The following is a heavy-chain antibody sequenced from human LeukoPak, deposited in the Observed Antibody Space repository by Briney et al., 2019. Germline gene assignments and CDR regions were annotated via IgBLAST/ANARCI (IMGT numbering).Heavy chain of an antibody. V-gene: IGHV4-39*01. D-gene: IGHD6-13*01. J-gene: IGHJ6*03. CDR3: ARLSGPAGNYYYYYMDV. CDR1: GDSISSSSSS. Sequence: SETLSLTCTVSGDSISSSSSSWGWIRQPPGKGLEWIGSISYTGSTYYNPSLKRRATISVDTSKNQISLKLRSVTAADTAVYYCARLSGPAGNYYYYYMDVWGTGTTVTISS. CDR2: ISYTGST.